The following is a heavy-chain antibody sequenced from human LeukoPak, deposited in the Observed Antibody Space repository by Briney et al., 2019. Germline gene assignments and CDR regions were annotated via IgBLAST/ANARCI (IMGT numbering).Heavy chain of an antibody. CDR1: GFTFSDDY. V-gene: IGHV3-11*06. D-gene: IGHD3-22*01. CDR2: ISSSSNYK. J-gene: IGHJ1*01. Sequence: GGSLRLSCAASGFTFSDDYMSWIRQAPGKGLEWISYISSSSNYKNYADSVQGRFTISRDNAKSSLYLQMNGLRAVDTAVYYCARHGLYDSTDYWTFQHWGQGTLVTVSS. CDR3: ARHGLYDSTDYWTFQH.